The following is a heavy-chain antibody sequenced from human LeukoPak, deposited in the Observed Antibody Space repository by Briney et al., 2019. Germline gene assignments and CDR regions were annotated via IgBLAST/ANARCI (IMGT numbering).Heavy chain of an antibody. D-gene: IGHD6-19*01. CDR3: ARDTRSGWYEYYFDY. CDR2: IFYSGGT. Sequence: PSETLSLTCTVSGGSISGYYWSWIRQPPGKRLEWIGYIFYSGGTNYSPSLKSRVTISVDTSKNQFSLKLSSVTAADTAVYYCARDTRSGWYEYYFDYWGQGTLVTVSS. CDR1: GGSISGYY. J-gene: IGHJ4*02. V-gene: IGHV4-59*12.